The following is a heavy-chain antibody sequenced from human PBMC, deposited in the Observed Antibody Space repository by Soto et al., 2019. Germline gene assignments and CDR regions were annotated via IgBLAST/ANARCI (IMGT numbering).Heavy chain of an antibody. J-gene: IGHJ5*02. CDR2: IYNSGST. CDR1: GGSISSVGYY. Sequence: QVQLQESGPGLVKPSQTLSLTCTVSGGSISSVGYYWSWIRQHPGKGLGWIGYIYNSGSTHYNPSLKSRITMSVDTSKNQFSLKLSSVTDADTAVYFCARETVGTIDRWGQGTLVTVSS. V-gene: IGHV4-31*03. D-gene: IGHD5-12*01. CDR3: ARETVGTIDR.